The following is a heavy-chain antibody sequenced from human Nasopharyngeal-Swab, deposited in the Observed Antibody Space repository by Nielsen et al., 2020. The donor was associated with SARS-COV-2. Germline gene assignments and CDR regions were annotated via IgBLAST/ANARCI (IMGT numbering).Heavy chain of an antibody. CDR3: ARIPPVDFHFDF. CDR2: IDWDDDK. V-gene: IGHV2-70*01. D-gene: IGHD3/OR15-3a*01. CDR1: GFSLTTSGMC. J-gene: IGHJ4*02. Sequence: SGPTLVKPTQTLTLTCTFSGFSLTTSGMCVAWIRQPPGKALEWLALIDWDDDKYYSTSLNTRLTISKDTSKNQVVPTMTNMDPVDTATYYCARIPPVDFHFDFWGQGILVTVSS.